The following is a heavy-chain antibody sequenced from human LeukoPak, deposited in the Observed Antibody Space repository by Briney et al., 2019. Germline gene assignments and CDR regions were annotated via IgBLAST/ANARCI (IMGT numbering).Heavy chain of an antibody. Sequence: GASVKVSCKASGYTFTSYAMNWVRQAPGQGLEWMGWINTNTGNPTYAQGFTGRFVFSLDTSVSTAYLQISSLKAEDTAVYYCASGASRYYYDSSGSPFDYWGQGTLVTVSS. CDR2: INTNTGNP. V-gene: IGHV7-4-1*02. CDR1: GYTFTSYA. CDR3: ASGASRYYYDSSGSPFDY. J-gene: IGHJ4*02. D-gene: IGHD3-22*01.